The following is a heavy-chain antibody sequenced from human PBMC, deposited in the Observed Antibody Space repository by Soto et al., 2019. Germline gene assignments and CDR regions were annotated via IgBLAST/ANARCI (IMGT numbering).Heavy chain of an antibody. D-gene: IGHD6-19*01. V-gene: IGHV3-7*03. Sequence: EVQLVESGGDLVQPGGSLRLSCAASGFTFSSYWMTWVRQAPGKGLEWVANIKQDGSEKYYVDSVKGRFTISRDNTKKSLYLQMNSLRTQHTAVYYCARGSGWGDSWGQGTLVTVSS. J-gene: IGHJ4*02. CDR2: IKQDGSEK. CDR3: ARGSGWGDS. CDR1: GFTFSSYW.